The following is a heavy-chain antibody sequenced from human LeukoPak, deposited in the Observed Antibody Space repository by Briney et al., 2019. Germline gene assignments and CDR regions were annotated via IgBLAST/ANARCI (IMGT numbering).Heavy chain of an antibody. Sequence: PSETLSLTCAVYGGSFSGYYWSWIRQPPGKGLEWIGEINHSGSTNYNPSLKSRVTISVDTSKNQFSLKLSSVTAADTAVYYCARSNSSSWDYYYYMDVWGKGTTVTVSS. J-gene: IGHJ6*03. D-gene: IGHD6-13*01. V-gene: IGHV4-34*01. CDR1: GGSFSGYY. CDR3: ARSNSSSWDYYYYMDV. CDR2: INHSGST.